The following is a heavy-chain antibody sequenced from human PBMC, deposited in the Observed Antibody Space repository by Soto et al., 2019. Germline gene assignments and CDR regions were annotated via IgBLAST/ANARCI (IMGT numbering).Heavy chain of an antibody. CDR2: IYSGGST. J-gene: IGHJ2*01. CDR1: GFTVSSNY. Sequence: EVQLVESGGGLVQPGGSLRLSCAASGFTVSSNYMSWVRQAPGKGLEWVSVIYSGGSTYYADSVKGRFTISRDNSKNTLYLQMNSLRAEDTAVDYCAMGARGENWYFDLWGRGTLVTVSS. D-gene: IGHD1-26*01. V-gene: IGHV3-66*01. CDR3: AMGARGENWYFDL.